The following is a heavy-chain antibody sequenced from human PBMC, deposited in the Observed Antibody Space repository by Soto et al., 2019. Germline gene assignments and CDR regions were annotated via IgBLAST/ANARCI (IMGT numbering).Heavy chain of an antibody. CDR1: GGSISSGGYS. Sequence: QLQLQESGSGLVKPSQTLSLTCAVSGGSISSGGYSWSWIRQPPGKGLEWIGYLYHSGSTYYNTSLKSRVTISVDRSTSQFSLKLSSVTAADTAVYYCARGQVVAAQHWGQGTLVTVSS. V-gene: IGHV4-30-2*01. CDR3: ARGQVVAAQH. D-gene: IGHD2-15*01. CDR2: LYHSGST. J-gene: IGHJ4*02.